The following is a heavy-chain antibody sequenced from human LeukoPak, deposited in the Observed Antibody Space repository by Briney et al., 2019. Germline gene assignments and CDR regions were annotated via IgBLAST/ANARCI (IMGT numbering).Heavy chain of an antibody. CDR1: GFTFDDYA. D-gene: IGHD3-22*01. CDR3: AKEIGRITMIVVVTGTQYFQH. CDR2: ISWNSGSI. Sequence: PGGSLRLSCAASGFTFDDYAMHWVRQAPGKGLEWVSGISWNSGSIGYADSVKGRFTISRDNSKNTLYLQMNSLRAEDTAVYYCAKEIGRITMIVVVTGTQYFQHWGQGTLVTVSS. V-gene: IGHV3-9*01. J-gene: IGHJ1*01.